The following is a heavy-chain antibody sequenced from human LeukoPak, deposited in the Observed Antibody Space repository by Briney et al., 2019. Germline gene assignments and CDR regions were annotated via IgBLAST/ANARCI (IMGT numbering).Heavy chain of an antibody. CDR1: GGSICSYY. CDR2: IYYSGST. D-gene: IGHD3-3*01. Sequence: SETLSLTCTVSGGSICSYYWSWIRQPPGKGLEWIGYIYYSGSTNYNPSLKSRVTISVDTSKNQFSLKLSSVTAADTAVYYCARLDYDFWSGYYRRGAFDYWGQGTLVTVSS. V-gene: IGHV4-59*01. CDR3: ARLDYDFWSGYYRRGAFDY. J-gene: IGHJ4*02.